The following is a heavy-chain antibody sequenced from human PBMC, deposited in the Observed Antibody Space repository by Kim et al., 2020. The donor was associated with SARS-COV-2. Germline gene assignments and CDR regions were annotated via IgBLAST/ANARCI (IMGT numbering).Heavy chain of an antibody. Sequence: ASVKVSCKVSGYTLTELSMHWVRQAPGKGLEWMGGFDPEDGETIYAQKFQGRVTMTEDTSTDTAYMELSSLISEDTAVYYCATGVAVAGRSSDYYYYYGMDVWGQGTTVTVSS. CDR3: ATGVAVAGRSSDYYYYYGMDV. V-gene: IGHV1-24*01. CDR2: FDPEDGET. CDR1: GYTLTELS. J-gene: IGHJ6*02. D-gene: IGHD6-19*01.